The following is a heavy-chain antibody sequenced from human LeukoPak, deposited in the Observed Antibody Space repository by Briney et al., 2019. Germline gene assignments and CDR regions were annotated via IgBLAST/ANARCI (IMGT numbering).Heavy chain of an antibody. Sequence: GGSLRLSCADSGFRFSRHWMDWVRQAPGKGLEWVANITEDGSVKNYVDSVRGRFTVSRDNAKNSLYLQMNSLRGEDTAVYYCMAESSSPWEGYWGQGTLVTVSS. CDR2: ITEDGSVK. D-gene: IGHD6-6*01. CDR3: MAESSSPWEGY. V-gene: IGHV3-7*01. J-gene: IGHJ4*02. CDR1: GFRFSRHW.